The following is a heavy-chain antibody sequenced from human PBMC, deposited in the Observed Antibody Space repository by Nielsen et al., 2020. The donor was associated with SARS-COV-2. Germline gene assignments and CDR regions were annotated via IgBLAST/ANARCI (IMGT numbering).Heavy chain of an antibody. V-gene: IGHV6-1*01. CDR2: TYYRSKWYN. D-gene: IGHD3-9*01. J-gene: IGHJ6*02. Sequence: WIRQSPSRGLERLGRTYYRSKWYNDYAVSVKSRITINPDTSKNQFSLQLNSVTPEDTAVYYCARDRYDYDILTGYYGPYYYYGMDVWGQGTTVTVSS. CDR3: ARDRYDYDILTGYYGPYYYYGMDV.